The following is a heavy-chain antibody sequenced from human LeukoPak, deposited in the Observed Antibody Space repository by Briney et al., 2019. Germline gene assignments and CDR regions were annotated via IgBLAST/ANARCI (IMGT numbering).Heavy chain of an antibody. D-gene: IGHD6-19*01. CDR3: ARDLAVAGKY. Sequence: KPGGSLRLSCAASGFTFSSYSMNWVRQALGKGLEWVSSISSSSTYIYYADSVKGRFTISRDNAKNSLYLQMNSLRAEDTAVYYCARDLAVAGKYWGQGTLVTVSS. CDR1: GFTFSSYS. J-gene: IGHJ4*02. V-gene: IGHV3-21*01. CDR2: ISSSSTYI.